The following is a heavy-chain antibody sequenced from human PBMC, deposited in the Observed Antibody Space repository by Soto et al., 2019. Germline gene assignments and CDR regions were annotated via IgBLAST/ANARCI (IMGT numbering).Heavy chain of an antibody. CDR1: GFTFSSYG. CDR3: ALRGYSYGPTEYYGMDV. V-gene: IGHV3-30*03. CDR2: ISYDGSNK. D-gene: IGHD5-18*01. Sequence: VGSLRLSCAASGFTFSSYGMHWVRQAPGKGLEWVAVISYDGSNKYYADSVKGRFTISRDNSKNTLYLQMNSLRAEDTAVYYCALRGYSYGPTEYYGMDVWGQGTTVTVSS. J-gene: IGHJ6*02.